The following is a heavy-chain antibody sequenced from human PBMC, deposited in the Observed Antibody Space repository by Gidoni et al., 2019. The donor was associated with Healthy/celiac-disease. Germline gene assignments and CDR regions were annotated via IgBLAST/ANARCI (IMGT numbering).Heavy chain of an antibody. J-gene: IGHJ6*02. CDR3: AIDSSSGSGLGMDV. CDR1: GFSVSSYG. Sequence: QVQLVESGGGVVQPGRSLRLSCAASGFSVSSYGMHWVRQSPGKGLAWVAVIWYDGSTKYYADSVKGRFTLARDNSKNTLYLQMKRLRAEDTAVYYCAIDSSSGSGLGMDVWGQGTTVTGSS. V-gene: IGHV3-33*01. CDR2: IWYDGSTK. D-gene: IGHD6-6*01.